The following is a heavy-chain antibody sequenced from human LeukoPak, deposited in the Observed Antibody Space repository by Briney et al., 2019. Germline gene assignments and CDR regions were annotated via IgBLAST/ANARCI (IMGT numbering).Heavy chain of an antibody. Sequence: GASLRLSCAASGFTFSSYAMSWVRQAPGKGLEWVSAISGSGGSTYYADSMKGRFTISRDNSKNTLYLQMNSLRAEDTAVYYCARQARGYGSGSFFGYWGQGTLVTVSS. CDR2: ISGSGGST. V-gene: IGHV3-23*01. D-gene: IGHD3-10*01. CDR1: GFTFSSYA. CDR3: ARQARGYGSGSFFGY. J-gene: IGHJ4*02.